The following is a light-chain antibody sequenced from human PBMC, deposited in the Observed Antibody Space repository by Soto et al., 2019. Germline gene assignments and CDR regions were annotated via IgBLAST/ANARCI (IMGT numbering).Light chain of an antibody. J-gene: IGKJ2*01. CDR2: GAS. V-gene: IGKV3-20*01. CDR3: QQYGSSPIT. CDR1: QSVKSSY. Sequence: EIVLTQSPGTLSLSPGERATLSCRASQSVKSSYLAWYQQKPGQAPRLLIYGASSMATGIPDRFSGSGSGTDFTLTISRLEPEDFAVDCCQQYGSSPITFGQGTKLEIK.